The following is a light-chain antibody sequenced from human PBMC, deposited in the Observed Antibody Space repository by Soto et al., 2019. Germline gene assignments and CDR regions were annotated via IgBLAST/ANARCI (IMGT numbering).Light chain of an antibody. Sequence: EIVMTQSPATLSVSPGERATLSCRASQSVSSNLAWYQQKPGQAPRLLISGASGRATGIPDRFSGSGSGTDFTLTITSLEPEDFAVYYCQQRSNWPSTFGGGTKVEI. J-gene: IGKJ4*01. CDR2: GAS. V-gene: IGKV3-11*01. CDR1: QSVSSN. CDR3: QQRSNWPST.